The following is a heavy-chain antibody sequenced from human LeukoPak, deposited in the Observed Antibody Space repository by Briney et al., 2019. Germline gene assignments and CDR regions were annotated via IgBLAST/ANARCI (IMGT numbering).Heavy chain of an antibody. D-gene: IGHD6-19*01. V-gene: IGHV3-23*01. CDR1: GFTFSSYA. J-gene: IGHJ5*02. CDR3: ARPYSSGWYRYNWFDP. Sequence: GGSLRLSCAASGFTFSSYAMSWVRQAPGKGLEWVSAISGSGGSTYYADSVKGWFTISRDNSKNTLYLQMNSLRAEDTAVYYCARPYSSGWYRYNWFDPWGQGTLVTVSS. CDR2: ISGSGGST.